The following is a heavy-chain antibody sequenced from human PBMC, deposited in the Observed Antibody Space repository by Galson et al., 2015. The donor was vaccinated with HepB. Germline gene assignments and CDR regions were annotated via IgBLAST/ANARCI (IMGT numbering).Heavy chain of an antibody. CDR3: ARGPDFGRALSERRADYYFDY. J-gene: IGHJ4*02. V-gene: IGHV3-7*03. CDR1: GFTFSSYW. CDR2: IKQDGSEK. D-gene: IGHD1-14*01. Sequence: SLRLSCAASGFTFSSYWMSWVRQAPGKGLEWVANIKQDGSEKYYVDSVKGRFTISRDNAKNSLYLQMNSLRAEDTAVYYCARGPDFGRALSERRADYYFDYWGQGTLVTVSS.